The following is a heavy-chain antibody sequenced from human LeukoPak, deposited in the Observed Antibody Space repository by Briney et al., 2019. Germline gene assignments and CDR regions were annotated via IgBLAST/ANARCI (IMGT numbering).Heavy chain of an antibody. D-gene: IGHD3-10*01. Sequence: SETLSLTCAVSGGSISGYYWSWLRQPPGKGLEWIGHIYYSGSTNYNPSLRSRLTISFDTSTSQFSLRLSSVTAADTAVYYCARHKPTGSYPLELWGQGTLVTVSS. CDR1: GGSISGYY. CDR2: IYYSGST. V-gene: IGHV4-59*08. J-gene: IGHJ4*02. CDR3: ARHKPTGSYPLEL.